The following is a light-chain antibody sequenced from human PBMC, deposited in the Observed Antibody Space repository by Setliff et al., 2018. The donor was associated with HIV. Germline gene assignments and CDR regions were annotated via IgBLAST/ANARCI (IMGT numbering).Light chain of an antibody. Sequence: QSALTQPASVSGSPGQSITISCTGTSSDVGGYSFVSWYQQHPGKAPKLMIYDVSNRPSGVSNRFSGSKSGNTASLTVSGLQAEDEADYYCSSHTSRSTWVFGGGTKVTVL. J-gene: IGLJ3*02. V-gene: IGLV2-14*03. CDR3: SSHTSRSTWV. CDR1: SSDVGGYSF. CDR2: DVS.